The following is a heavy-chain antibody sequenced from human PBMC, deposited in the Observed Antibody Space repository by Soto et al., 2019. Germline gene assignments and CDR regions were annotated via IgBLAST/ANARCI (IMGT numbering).Heavy chain of an antibody. CDR1: GGSISSGGHY. V-gene: IGHV4-31*03. Sequence: SETLSLTCTVSGGSISSGGHYWSWIRQHPGKGLEWIGYISNSGYAYYNPSLKSRVTISVDTSKNYFSLKLSSVTAADTAVYFCARDHRLKFLEWPPRGTGMDVWGQGITVTVSS. J-gene: IGHJ6*02. D-gene: IGHD3-3*01. CDR3: ARDHRLKFLEWPPRGTGMDV. CDR2: ISNSGYA.